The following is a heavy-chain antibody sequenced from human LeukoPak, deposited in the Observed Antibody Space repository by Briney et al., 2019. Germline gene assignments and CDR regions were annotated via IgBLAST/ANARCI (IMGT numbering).Heavy chain of an antibody. D-gene: IGHD2-21*01. V-gene: IGHV4-34*01. Sequence: PSETLSLTCAVDGGSFSGYYWSWIRQPPGKGLEWIGEINHSGSTNYNPSLKSRVTISVDTSKNQFSLKLSSVTAADTAVYYCARTPLVVKIRKGFYPWGQGTLVTVSS. J-gene: IGHJ5*02. CDR1: GGSFSGYY. CDR3: ARTPLVVKIRKGFYP. CDR2: INHSGST.